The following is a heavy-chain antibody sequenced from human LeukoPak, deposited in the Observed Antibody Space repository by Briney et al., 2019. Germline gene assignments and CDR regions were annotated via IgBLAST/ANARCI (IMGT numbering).Heavy chain of an antibody. CDR1: GYTFTSNY. D-gene: IGHD3-22*01. Sequence: ASVKVSCKAFGYTFTSNYMHWVRQAPGQGPEWMGVISPSGGSTTYAQKFQGRVTLTRDMSTSTDYLELSSLRSDDTAVYYCARDRSYYDSSGYLDDWGQGTLVTVSS. J-gene: IGHJ4*02. CDR3: ARDRSYYDSSGYLDD. CDR2: ISPSGGST. V-gene: IGHV1-46*01.